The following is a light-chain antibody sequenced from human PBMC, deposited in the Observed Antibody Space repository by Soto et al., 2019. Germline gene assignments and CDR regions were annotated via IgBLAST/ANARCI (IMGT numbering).Light chain of an antibody. Sequence: LTHSAAALSVSKGEKATLPCRASQSVSSNLAWYQQKPGQAPRLLIYGASNRASGIPARFSGSGSGTDFTLTISSLEPEDFAVYYCQQRSNWPLTLGGGAEVDI. J-gene: IGKJ4*01. CDR3: QQRSNWPLT. CDR1: QSVSSN. V-gene: IGKV3-11*01. CDR2: GAS.